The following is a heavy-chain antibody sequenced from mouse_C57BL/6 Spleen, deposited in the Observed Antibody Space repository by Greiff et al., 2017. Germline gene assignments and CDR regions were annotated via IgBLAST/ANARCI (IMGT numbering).Heavy chain of an antibody. CDR1: GYTFTSYW. D-gene: IGHD2-10*01. J-gene: IGHJ3*01. Sequence: QVQLQQPGAELVKPGASVKLSCKASGYTFTSYWMHWVKQRPGQGLEWIGMIHPNSGSTNYPEKFKSKATLTVDKSSSTAYMQLSSLTSEDSAVYYCASPLPDWGQGTLVTVSA. CDR3: ASPLPD. V-gene: IGHV1-64*01. CDR2: IHPNSGST.